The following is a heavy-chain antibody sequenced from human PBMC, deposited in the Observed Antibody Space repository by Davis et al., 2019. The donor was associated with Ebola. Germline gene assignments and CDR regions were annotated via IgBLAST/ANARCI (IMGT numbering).Heavy chain of an antibody. V-gene: IGHV1-69*01. J-gene: IGHJ4*02. Sequence: KISCKTSGGSFSSHPISWVRQAPRQGLEWMGGIIPIFDTPHYAQKFQGRITITADASTSTAYMELSSLRSEDTATYSCARDFDGGNYYFDYWGPGTPVTVSS. CDR2: IIPIFDTP. CDR3: ARDFDGGNYYFDY. D-gene: IGHD4-23*01. CDR1: GGSFSSHP.